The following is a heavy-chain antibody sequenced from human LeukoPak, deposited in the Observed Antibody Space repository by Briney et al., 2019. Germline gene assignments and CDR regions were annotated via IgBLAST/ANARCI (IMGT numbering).Heavy chain of an antibody. CDR2: IYYSGST. Sequence: WETLSLTCTVSGGSISSYYWSWIRQPPGKGLEWIGYIYYSGSTNYNPSLKSRVTISVDTSKNQFSLKLSSVTAADTAVYYCAKSSLGWQQLDSDYYYYYYMDVWGKGTTVTVSS. CDR3: AKSSLGWQQLDSDYYYYYYMDV. CDR1: GGSISSYY. V-gene: IGHV4-59*01. D-gene: IGHD6-13*01. J-gene: IGHJ6*03.